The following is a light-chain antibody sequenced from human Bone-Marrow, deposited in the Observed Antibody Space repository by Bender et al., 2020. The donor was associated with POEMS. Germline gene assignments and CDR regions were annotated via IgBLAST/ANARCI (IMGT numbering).Light chain of an antibody. Sequence: QSALTQPASVSGSPGQSITISCTGTSNDVGGYNLVSWYQQHPDKAPKLLIYEGSKRLSGVSDRFSGSKSGNTASLTISGLQAEDEADYYCSSYGGSDNFWVSGGGTKLTVL. CDR1: SNDVGGYNL. V-gene: IGLV2-23*01. J-gene: IGLJ3*02. CDR2: EGS. CDR3: SSYGGSDNFWV.